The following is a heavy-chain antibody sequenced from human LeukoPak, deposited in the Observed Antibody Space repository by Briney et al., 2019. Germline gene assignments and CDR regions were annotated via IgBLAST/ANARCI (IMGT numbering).Heavy chain of an antibody. CDR1: GYTFTGYY. CDR3: ARGTGYSYGHAIDY. J-gene: IGHJ4*02. D-gene: IGHD5-18*01. V-gene: IGHV1-2*06. CDR2: INPNSGGT. Sequence: GASVKVSCKASGYTFTGYYMHWVRQAPGQGLEWMGRINPNSGGTNYAQKFQGRVTMTRDTSISTAYMELSRLRSDDTAVYYCARGTGYSYGHAIDYWGQGTPVTVSS.